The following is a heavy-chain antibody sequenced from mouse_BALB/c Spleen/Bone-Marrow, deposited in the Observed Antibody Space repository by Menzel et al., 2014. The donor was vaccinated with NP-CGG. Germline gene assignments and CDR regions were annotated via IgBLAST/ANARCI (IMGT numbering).Heavy chain of an antibody. CDR1: GYTFTSYW. J-gene: IGHJ1*01. V-gene: IGHV1S81*02. CDR2: INPSNGRT. CDR3: ARSGYWYFDV. Sequence: QVQLKHSGAELVKPGASVKLSCKASGYTFTSYWMHWVKQRPGQGLEWIGEINPSNGRTNYVEKFKSKATLSGDKSYSTVYMQLSSLTSEDSAVYYCARSGYWYFDVWGAGTTVTVSA. D-gene: IGHD3-1*01.